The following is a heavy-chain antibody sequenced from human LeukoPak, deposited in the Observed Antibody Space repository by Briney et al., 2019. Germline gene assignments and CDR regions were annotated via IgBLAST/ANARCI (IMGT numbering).Heavy chain of an antibody. D-gene: IGHD5-12*01. Sequence: GGSLRLSCAASGFTFSSYSMNWVRQAPGKGLEWVSYISSSSSTIYYADSVKGRFTISRDNSKNTLYLQMNSLRAEDTAVYYCARADSGYGLPIDYWGQGTLVTVSS. CDR2: ISSSSSTI. V-gene: IGHV3-48*01. CDR3: ARADSGYGLPIDY. CDR1: GFTFSSYS. J-gene: IGHJ4*02.